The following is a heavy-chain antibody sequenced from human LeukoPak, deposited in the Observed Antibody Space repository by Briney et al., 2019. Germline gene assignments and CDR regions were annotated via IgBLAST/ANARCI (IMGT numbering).Heavy chain of an antibody. V-gene: IGHV3-23*01. CDR2: VSGSGTIT. CDR1: GFTFSSHA. J-gene: IGHJ4*02. Sequence: PGGSLRLSCAASGFTFSSHAMSWVRQAPGKGLEWVSDVSGSGTITYHADSVKGRFTISRDNSKSTLSLQMNSLRAEDTAVYYCARKHASGSDYCDYWGQGTLVTVSS. CDR3: ARKHASGSDYCDY. D-gene: IGHD3-10*01.